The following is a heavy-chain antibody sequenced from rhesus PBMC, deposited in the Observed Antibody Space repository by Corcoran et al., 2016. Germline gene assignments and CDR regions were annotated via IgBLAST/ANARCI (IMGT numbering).Heavy chain of an antibody. J-gene: IGHJ4*01. D-gene: IGHD6-31*01. Sequence: QVQMVQSGAEVQKPGASVKLSFKASVYTFTSYSINWWRQPPGQGLEWMGCINPSKCNPGYAQKFQGRVTMTRDTSTITAYMELSSLRSEDTAVYYCARGGSGWFDYWGQGVLVTVSS. CDR2: INPSKCNP. CDR1: VYTFTSYS. CDR3: ARGGSGWFDY. V-gene: IGHV1-200*01.